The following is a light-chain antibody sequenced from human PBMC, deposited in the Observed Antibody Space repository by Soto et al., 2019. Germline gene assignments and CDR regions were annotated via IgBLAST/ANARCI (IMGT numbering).Light chain of an antibody. V-gene: IGLV1-47*01. J-gene: IGLJ1*01. Sequence: QSVLTQPPSSNGTPGQRVTISCSGSSSNIGSNYVYWYQQLPGTAPKLLIYRNNQRPSGVPDRFSGSKSGTSASLAISGLRSEDEADYYCAAWDDSLSGPVFGTGTKVTVL. CDR1: SSNIGSNY. CDR3: AAWDDSLSGPV. CDR2: RNN.